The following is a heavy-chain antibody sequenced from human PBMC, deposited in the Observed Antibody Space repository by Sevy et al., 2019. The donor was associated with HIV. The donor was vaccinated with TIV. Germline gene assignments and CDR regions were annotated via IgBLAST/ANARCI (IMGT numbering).Heavy chain of an antibody. D-gene: IGHD2-8*01. Sequence: GGSLRLSCAASGFAFYDYSMSWNRQAPGKGMEWVATLSFGCGKINYAHSVKGRFTISRDNSKNSFYLQMENLRVEDTALYYCAREGCTRPHDYWGQGTRVTVSS. CDR2: LSFGCGKI. CDR1: GFAFYDYS. CDR3: AREGCTRPHDY. J-gene: IGHJ4*02. V-gene: IGHV3-23*01.